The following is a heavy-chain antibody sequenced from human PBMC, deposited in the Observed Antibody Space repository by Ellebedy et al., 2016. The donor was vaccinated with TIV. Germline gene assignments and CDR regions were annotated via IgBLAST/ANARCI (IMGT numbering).Heavy chain of an antibody. D-gene: IGHD3-22*01. V-gene: IGHV1-46*01. CDR3: ARGDNYFYDSSGYYYSY. CDR1: GYTFTSYF. Sequence: ASVKVSCKASGYTFTSYFLYWVRQAPGQGLEWMGIINPTSGNSNFAQKFQGRVTVTRDTSTSTVYTELSSLRSEDTAVYYCARGDNYFYDSSGYYYSYWGQGTLVTVSS. J-gene: IGHJ4*02. CDR2: INPTSGNS.